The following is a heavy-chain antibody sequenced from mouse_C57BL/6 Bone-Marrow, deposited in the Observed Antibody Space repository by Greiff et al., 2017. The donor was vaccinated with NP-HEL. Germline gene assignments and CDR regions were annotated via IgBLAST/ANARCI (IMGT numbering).Heavy chain of an antibody. D-gene: IGHD1-1*02. CDR1: GYTFTDYY. CDR3: ARWCYLYAMDY. Sequence: VQLQQSGPVLVKPGASVKMSCKASGYTFTDYYMNWVKQSHGKSLEWIGVINPYNGGTSYNQKFKGKATLTVDKSSSTAYMELNSLTSEDSAVYYCARWCYLYAMDYWGQGTSVTVSS. CDR2: INPYNGGT. V-gene: IGHV1-19*01. J-gene: IGHJ4*01.